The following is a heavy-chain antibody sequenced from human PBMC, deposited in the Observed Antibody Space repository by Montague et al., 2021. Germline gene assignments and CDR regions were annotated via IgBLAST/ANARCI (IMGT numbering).Heavy chain of an antibody. D-gene: IGHD2-21*01. Sequence: ILSFSSSGFTFSNYWMSWVRQAPGKGLEWVANIKQDGSEKHYVDSVKGRFTISRDNAKNSLYLQMNSLRAEDTAVYFCARDQGQGYCGGDCYVGLDYWGQGTLVTVSS. CDR3: ARDQGQGYCGGDCYVGLDY. V-gene: IGHV3-7*01. CDR1: GFTFSNYW. CDR2: IKQDGSEK. J-gene: IGHJ4*02.